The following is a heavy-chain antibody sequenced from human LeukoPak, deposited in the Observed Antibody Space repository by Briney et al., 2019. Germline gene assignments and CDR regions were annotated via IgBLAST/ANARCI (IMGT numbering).Heavy chain of an antibody. J-gene: IGHJ5*02. D-gene: IGHD3-10*01. CDR3: ARDPYGSGNNWFDP. CDR1: GGIFSSYA. V-gene: IGHV1-69*06. Sequence: SVKVSCKASGGIFSSYAISWVRQAPGQGLEWMGGIIPIFGTANYAQKFQGRVTITADKSTSTAYMELSSLRSEDTAVYYCARDPYGSGNNWFDPWGQGTLVTVSS. CDR2: IIPIFGTA.